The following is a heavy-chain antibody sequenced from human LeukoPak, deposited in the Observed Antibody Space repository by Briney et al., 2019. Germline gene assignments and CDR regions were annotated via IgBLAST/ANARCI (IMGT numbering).Heavy chain of an antibody. Sequence: SETLSLTCAVSGGSISSYYWSWIRQPAGKGLEWIGRIYTSGSTNYNPSLKSRVTMSVDTSKNQFSLKLSSVTAADTAVYYCAREQSAWSSGWNDYWGQGTLVTVSS. J-gene: IGHJ4*02. V-gene: IGHV4-4*07. CDR1: GGSISSYY. D-gene: IGHD6-25*01. CDR2: IYTSGST. CDR3: AREQSAWSSGWNDY.